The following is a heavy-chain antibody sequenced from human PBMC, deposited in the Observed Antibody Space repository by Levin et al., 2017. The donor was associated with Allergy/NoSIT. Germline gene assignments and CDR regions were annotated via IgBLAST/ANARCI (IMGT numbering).Heavy chain of an antibody. J-gene: IGHJ5*02. Sequence: SETLSLTCAVYGGSFSDYYWTWIRQPPGKGLEWIGEINHSGSTNYNPSLKSRVTISEDASKNQLSLKMSSVTAADTALYYCARGEGARLRYSSQRGPYNWFDPWGQGTLVTVSS. CDR2: INHSGST. D-gene: IGHD6-13*01. V-gene: IGHV4-34*01. CDR3: ARGEGARLRYSSQRGPYNWFDP. CDR1: GGSFSDYY.